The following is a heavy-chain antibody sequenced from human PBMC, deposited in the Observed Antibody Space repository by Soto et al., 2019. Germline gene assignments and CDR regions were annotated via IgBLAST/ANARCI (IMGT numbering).Heavy chain of an antibody. CDR1: GGTFSSYA. Sequence: PVKVSCKASGGTFSSYAISWVRQAPGQGLEWMGGIIPIFGTANYTQKFQGRVTITADESTSTAYMELSSLRSEDTAVYYCVGGNTVTYYYYGMDVWGQGTTVTVSS. CDR3: VGGNTVTYYYYGMDV. CDR2: IIPIFGTA. J-gene: IGHJ6*02. D-gene: IGHD4-4*01. V-gene: IGHV1-69*13.